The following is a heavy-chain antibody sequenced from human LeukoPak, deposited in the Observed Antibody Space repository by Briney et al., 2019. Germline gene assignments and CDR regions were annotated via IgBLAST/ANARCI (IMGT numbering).Heavy chain of an antibody. D-gene: IGHD4-17*01. Sequence: GESLKISCQTSGYDFSTKSIGWVRQMPGKGLEWTGIIYPLDSITRYSPSFQGHASISADTSISTAYRQWTSLKPSDYAIYYCARLAPDYAAYWFDPWGQGTLVTVSS. CDR2: IYPLDSIT. CDR3: ARLAPDYAAYWFDP. J-gene: IGHJ5*02. CDR1: GYDFSTKS. V-gene: IGHV5-51*01.